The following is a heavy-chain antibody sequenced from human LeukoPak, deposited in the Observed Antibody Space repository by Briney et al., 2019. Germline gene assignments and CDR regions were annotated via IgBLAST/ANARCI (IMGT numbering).Heavy chain of an antibody. CDR3: ARSGSYYDIDY. J-gene: IGHJ4*02. CDR1: GGSIGSSNYY. Sequence: PSETLSLTCTVSGGSIGSSNYYWAWIRQPPGKGLEWIGEINHSGSTNYNPSLKSRVTISVDTSKNQFSLKLSSVTAADTAVYYCARSGSYYDIDYWGQGTLVTVSS. V-gene: IGHV4-39*07. D-gene: IGHD1-26*01. CDR2: INHSGST.